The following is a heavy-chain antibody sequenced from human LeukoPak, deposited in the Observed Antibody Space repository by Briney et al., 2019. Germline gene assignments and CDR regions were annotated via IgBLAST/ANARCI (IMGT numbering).Heavy chain of an antibody. CDR1: GFTVSSNY. CDR3: ANGGYYSLDS. D-gene: IGHD2-15*01. Sequence: GGSLRLSCAASGFTVSSNYMSWVRQAPGKGLEWVAVISYDGSNKYYADSVKGRFTISRDNSKRTLFLQTDSLRGEDTAVYYCANGGYYSLDSWGQGTLVTVSS. CDR2: ISYDGSNK. V-gene: IGHV3-30*18. J-gene: IGHJ4*02.